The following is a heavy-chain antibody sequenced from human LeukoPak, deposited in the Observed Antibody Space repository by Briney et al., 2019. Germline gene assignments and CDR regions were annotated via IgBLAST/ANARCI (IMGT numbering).Heavy chain of an antibody. J-gene: IGHJ6*02. Sequence: GGSLRLSCAASGFTVSSNHMTWVRQVPGRGPEWVANVNRDGSETYYLDSVKGRFTISKDNAKNSLYLQMNSLRAEDTALYHCARNNGMDAWGQGTTVIVSS. CDR2: VNRDGSET. V-gene: IGHV3-7*03. CDR3: ARNNGMDA. CDR1: GFTVSSNH.